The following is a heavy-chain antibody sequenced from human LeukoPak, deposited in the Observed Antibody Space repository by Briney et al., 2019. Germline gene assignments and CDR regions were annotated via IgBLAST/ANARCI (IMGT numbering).Heavy chain of an antibody. J-gene: IGHJ4*02. CDR1: GFTFSRYA. Sequence: GGSLRLSCSASGFTFSRYAMHWVRQAPGKGLEYVSAISSNGGSTYYADSVKGRFTLSRENSRNTLNLKMSSLRVEDTAVYYCVKDSSSGSYFDYWGQGTLVTVSS. CDR3: VKDSSSGSYFDY. V-gene: IGHV3-64D*06. CDR2: ISSNGGST. D-gene: IGHD3-10*01.